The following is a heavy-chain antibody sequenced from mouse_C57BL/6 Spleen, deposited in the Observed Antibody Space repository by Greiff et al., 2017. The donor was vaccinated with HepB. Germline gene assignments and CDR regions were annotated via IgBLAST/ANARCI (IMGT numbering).Heavy chain of an antibody. CDR2: ISSGSSTI. CDR1: GFTFSDYG. D-gene: IGHD1-1*01. CDR3: ARDYYGTSYGAWFAY. J-gene: IGHJ3*01. Sequence: EVQLQESGGGLVKPGGSLKLSCAASGFTFSDYGMHWVRQAPEKGLEWVAYISSGSSTIYYADTVKGRFTISRDNAKNTLFLQMTSLRSEDTAMYYCARDYYGTSYGAWFAYWGQGTLVTVSA. V-gene: IGHV5-17*01.